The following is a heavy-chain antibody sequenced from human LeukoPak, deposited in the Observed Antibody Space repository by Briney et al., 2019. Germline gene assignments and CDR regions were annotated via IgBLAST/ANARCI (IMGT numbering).Heavy chain of an antibody. CDR3: ARVNDATYYFDY. V-gene: IGHV3-66*01. D-gene: IGHD1-1*01. J-gene: IGHJ4*02. CDR1: GFTFSNYA. Sequence: GGSLRLSCAASGFTFSNYAMTWVRQPPGKGLEWVSVIYSGGSTYSADSVKGRFTISRDFSKNTLYLQMNSLRAEDTAVYFCARVNDATYYFDYWGQGTLVTVSS. CDR2: IYSGGST.